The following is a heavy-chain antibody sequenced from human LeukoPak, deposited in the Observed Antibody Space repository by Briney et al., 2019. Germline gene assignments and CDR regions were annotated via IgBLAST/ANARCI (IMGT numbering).Heavy chain of an antibody. CDR2: ISYDGTNK. CDR3: ARDIEFST. V-gene: IGHV3-30-3*01. CDR1: GFTFSNYA. J-gene: IGHJ3*01. D-gene: IGHD3-3*02. Sequence: GRSLRLSCAASGFTFSNYAMHWVRQAPGKGLEWVAVISYDGTNKYYADSVKGRFTISRDNSKNTMYLQMNSLRAEDTAMYYCARDIEFSTWGLGTMVTVSS.